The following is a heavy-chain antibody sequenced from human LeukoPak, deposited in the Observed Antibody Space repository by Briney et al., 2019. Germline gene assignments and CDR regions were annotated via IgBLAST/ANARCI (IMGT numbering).Heavy chain of an antibody. D-gene: IGHD2-2*02. Sequence: AGGSLRLSCAASGFTFSDYYMSWIRQAPGKGLEWVSYISSSSTYIYYADSVKGRFTISRDNAKNALYLQMNSLRAEDTAVYYCARGRGCSSTSCYSDYWGQGTLVTVSS. CDR3: ARGRGCSSTSCYSDY. CDR2: ISSSSTYI. CDR1: GFTFSDYY. V-gene: IGHV3-11*06. J-gene: IGHJ4*02.